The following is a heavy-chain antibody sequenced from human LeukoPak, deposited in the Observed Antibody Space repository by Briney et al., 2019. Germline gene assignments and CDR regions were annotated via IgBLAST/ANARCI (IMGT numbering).Heavy chain of an antibody. CDR1: GFMFSDNY. CDR2: ISGSGTTT. Sequence: GGSLRLSWAASGFMFSDNYMSWIRRAPGRGLDWIGYISGSGTTTFYAASVRGRFNISRDNAKNSLYLQMDRLRADDTAVYYCARDRWFDQYLGRGAWFDPWGQGTLVTVSS. J-gene: IGHJ5*02. V-gene: IGHV3-11*01. CDR3: ARDRWFDQYLGRGAWFDP. D-gene: IGHD3-10*01.